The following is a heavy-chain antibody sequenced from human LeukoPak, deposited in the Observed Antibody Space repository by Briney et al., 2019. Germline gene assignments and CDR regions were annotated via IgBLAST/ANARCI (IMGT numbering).Heavy chain of an antibody. Sequence: GRSLRLSCAASGFTFSSYGMHWVRQAPGKGLEWVAVIWYDGSNKYYADSVKGRFTISRDNAKNSLYLQMNSLRAEDTAVYYCARIGIDYDYVWGSYRKDYYYYGMDVWGQGTTVTVSS. CDR1: GFTFSSYG. J-gene: IGHJ6*02. CDR3: ARIGIDYDYVWGSYRKDYYYYGMDV. CDR2: IWYDGSNK. D-gene: IGHD3-16*02. V-gene: IGHV3-33*01.